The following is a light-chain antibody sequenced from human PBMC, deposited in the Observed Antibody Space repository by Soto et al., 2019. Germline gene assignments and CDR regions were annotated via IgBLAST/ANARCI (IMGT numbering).Light chain of an antibody. V-gene: IGKV1-39*01. CDR2: GTS. CDR3: QQSFTTLTWT. Sequence: DIQMTQSPSSLSASVGDRGTITCRASRNISSYLNWYQQKPRKAPNLLLYGTSTLESGVPPRCSGSGSGTDFTLTISSMQPEDFATYYCQQSFTTLTWTFGQGTKVEIK. J-gene: IGKJ1*01. CDR1: RNISSY.